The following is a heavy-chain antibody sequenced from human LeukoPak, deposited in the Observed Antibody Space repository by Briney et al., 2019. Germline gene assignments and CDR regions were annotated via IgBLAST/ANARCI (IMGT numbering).Heavy chain of an antibody. Sequence: SGGSLRLSCAASGFTFEDYTMHWVRQAPGKTLEWVSLISWDGTTYYTDSVKGRFTISRDNSKDSLYLQMDSLRSEDTAFYYCVKDLSYESSGSFFAYWGQGTLVTVS. D-gene: IGHD3-22*01. J-gene: IGHJ4*02. CDR2: ISWDGTT. CDR1: GFTFEDYT. V-gene: IGHV3-43*01. CDR3: VKDLSYESSGSFFAY.